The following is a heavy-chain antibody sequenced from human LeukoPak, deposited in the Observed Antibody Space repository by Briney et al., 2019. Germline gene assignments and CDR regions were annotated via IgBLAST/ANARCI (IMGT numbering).Heavy chain of an antibody. CDR3: ARGYSNSWQPLDY. Sequence: ASVKVSCKASGYTFTSYDINWVRQATGQGLERMGWMNPNSGNTGYAQKFQGRVTMTRNTSISTAYMELSSLRSEDTAVYYCARGYSNSWQPLDYWGQGTLVTVSS. J-gene: IGHJ4*02. D-gene: IGHD6-13*01. CDR2: MNPNSGNT. V-gene: IGHV1-8*01. CDR1: GYTFTSYD.